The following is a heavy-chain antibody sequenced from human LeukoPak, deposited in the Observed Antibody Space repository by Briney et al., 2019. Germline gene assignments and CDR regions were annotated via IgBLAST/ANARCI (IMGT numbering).Heavy chain of an antibody. J-gene: IGHJ6*04. CDR3: AKGVGINNYYYYGVDG. V-gene: IGHV3-23*01. CDR2: IGGSGCAT. Sequence: SGGSLRLSCAASGFAFRSYVLSWVRQAPGKGLKWVSAIGGSGCATYYADSVKGRFTISRDNSKNTLYLQMNSMRADDTGVYYCAKGVGINNYYYYGVDGWGKGTTVTVSS. D-gene: IGHD2-15*01. CDR1: GFAFRSYV.